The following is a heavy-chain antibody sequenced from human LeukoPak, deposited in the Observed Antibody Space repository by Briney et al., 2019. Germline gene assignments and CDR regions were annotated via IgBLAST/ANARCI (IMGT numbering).Heavy chain of an antibody. D-gene: IGHD6-13*01. V-gene: IGHV3-74*03. CDR3: ATLASGYSSPLDY. CDR1: GFTFSRYW. J-gene: IGHJ4*02. CDR2: ISPDGSTT. Sequence: PGGSLRLSCAASGFTFSRYWMHWVRQAPGKGLMWVSRISPDGSTTLYADSVKGRFTISRDNSKNTLYAEMTSLRAEDTAVYYCATLASGYSSPLDYWGQGTLVTVSS.